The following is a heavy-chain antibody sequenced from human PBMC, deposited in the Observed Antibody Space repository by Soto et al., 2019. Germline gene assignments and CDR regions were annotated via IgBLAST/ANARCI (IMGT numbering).Heavy chain of an antibody. J-gene: IGHJ5*01. D-gene: IGHD1-1*01. CDR1: RFTFSNYA. CDR3: ARRVALDGTSCFDS. V-gene: IGHV3-23*01. CDR2: ISDGGGTK. Sequence: EVQLLESGGDLVQPGGSLRLSCAASRFTFSNYAMHWVRQAPGKGLEWVSGISDGGGTKNYADSVKGRFTISRDNSKNTLYLQMTGLRAEDTALYYCARRVALDGTSCFDSWGHGTLVTVSS.